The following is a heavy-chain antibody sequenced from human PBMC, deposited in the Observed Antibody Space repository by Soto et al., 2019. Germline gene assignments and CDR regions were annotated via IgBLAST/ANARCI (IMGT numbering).Heavy chain of an antibody. V-gene: IGHV3-7*05. CDR1: GFTFSSYW. J-gene: IGHJ4*02. CDR2: IKQDGSEK. Sequence: PGGSLRLSCAASGFTFSSYWMSWVRQAPGKGLEWVANIKQDGSEKYYVDSVKGRFTISRDNAKNSLYLQMNSLRAEDTAVYYCAREGIYGDIHFDYWGQGTLVTVSS. CDR3: AREGIYGDIHFDY. D-gene: IGHD4-17*01.